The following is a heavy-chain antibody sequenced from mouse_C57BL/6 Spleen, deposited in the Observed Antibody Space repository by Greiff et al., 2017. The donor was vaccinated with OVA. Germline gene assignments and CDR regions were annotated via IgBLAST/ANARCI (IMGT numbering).Heavy chain of an antibody. Sequence: VQLKQSGPELVKPGASVKISCKASGYSFTGYYMNWVKQSPEKSLEWIGEINPSTGGTTYNQKFKAKATLTVDKSSSTAYMQLKSLTSEDSAVYYCARKHYGSSYSYWYFEVWGTGTTVTVSS. V-gene: IGHV1-42*01. CDR3: ARKHYGSSYSYWYFEV. D-gene: IGHD1-1*01. CDR1: GYSFTGYY. CDR2: INPSTGGT. J-gene: IGHJ1*03.